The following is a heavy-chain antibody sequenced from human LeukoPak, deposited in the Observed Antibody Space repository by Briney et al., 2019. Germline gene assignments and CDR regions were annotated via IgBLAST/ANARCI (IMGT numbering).Heavy chain of an antibody. CDR1: GFTFSSYA. CDR3: AKSLRYCSSTSCYRSSYYYYGMDV. CDR2: ISYDRSNK. Sequence: PGGSLRLSCAASGFTFSSYAMHWVRQAPGKGLEWVAVISYDRSNKYYADSAKGRFTISRDNSKNTLYLQMNSLRAEDTAVYYCAKSLRYCSSTSCYRSSYYYYGMDVWGQGTTVTVSS. D-gene: IGHD2-2*02. V-gene: IGHV3-30-3*02. J-gene: IGHJ6*02.